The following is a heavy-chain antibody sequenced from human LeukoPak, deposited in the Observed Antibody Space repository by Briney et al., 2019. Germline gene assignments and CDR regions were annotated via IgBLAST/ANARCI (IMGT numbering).Heavy chain of an antibody. Sequence: ASVKVSCKASGYTFTGYYMHWVRQAPGQGLEWMGWINPNSGGTNYAQKFQGRVTMTRDTSISTAYMELSRLRSDDTAVYYCASERSGNDFVLPIWFDLWGQGTLVTVSS. CDR3: ASERSGNDFVLPIWFDL. V-gene: IGHV1-2*02. J-gene: IGHJ5*02. D-gene: IGHD3-3*01. CDR2: INPNSGGT. CDR1: GYTFTGYY.